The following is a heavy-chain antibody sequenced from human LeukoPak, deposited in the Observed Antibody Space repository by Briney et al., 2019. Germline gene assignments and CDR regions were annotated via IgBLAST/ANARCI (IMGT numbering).Heavy chain of an antibody. CDR2: ITSDGSGT. CDR3: HYGGNSIDDY. J-gene: IGHJ4*02. Sequence: PGGSLRLSCTASGFTFSSYWMHWVRQCPGKGLVWVSRITSDGSGTSYADSVKGRFTISRDNAKNTVYLQMKNLSSEDTGVLYCHYGGNSIDDYWSQGSLATVSS. CDR1: GFTFSSYW. D-gene: IGHD4-23*01. V-gene: IGHV3-74*01.